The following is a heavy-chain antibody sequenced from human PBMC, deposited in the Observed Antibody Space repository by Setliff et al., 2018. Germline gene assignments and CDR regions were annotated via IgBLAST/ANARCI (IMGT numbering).Heavy chain of an antibody. V-gene: IGHV1-3*01. CDR2: INAGNGNT. Sequence: ASVKVSCKASGYTFTSYAMHWVRQAPGQRLEWMGWINAGNGNTKYSQKLQGRVTMTTDTSTSTAYMELRSLRSDDTAVYYCARVLFHCSSTSCCLDAFDIWGQGTMVTVSS. CDR3: ARVLFHCSSTSCCLDAFDI. CDR1: GYTFTSYA. D-gene: IGHD2-2*01. J-gene: IGHJ3*02.